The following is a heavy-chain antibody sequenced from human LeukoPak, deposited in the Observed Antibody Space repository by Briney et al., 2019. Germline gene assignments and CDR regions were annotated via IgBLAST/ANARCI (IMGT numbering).Heavy chain of an antibody. Sequence: GGSLRLSCAASGFIFSTYGMHWVRQAPGKGLEYVSAISSNGGSTYYANSVKGRFTISRDNSKNTLYLQMNSLRAEDTAVYYCAKGSGSGWFDYWGQGTLVTVSS. CDR1: GFIFSTYG. CDR3: AKGSGSGWFDY. V-gene: IGHV3-64*01. D-gene: IGHD6-19*01. CDR2: ISSNGGST. J-gene: IGHJ4*02.